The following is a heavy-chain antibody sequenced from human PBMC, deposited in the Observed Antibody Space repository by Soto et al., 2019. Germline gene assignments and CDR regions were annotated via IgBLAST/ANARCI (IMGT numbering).Heavy chain of an antibody. J-gene: IGHJ5*02. CDR3: ARDSAVIAAAGPVWFDP. V-gene: IGHV3-23*01. CDR1: GFTFSSYA. Sequence: PGGSLRLSCAASGFTFSSYAMSWVRQAPGKGLEWVSAISGSGGSTYYADSVKGRFTISRDNSKNALYLQMNSLRAEDTAVYYCARDSAVIAAAGPVWFDPWGQGTLVTVSS. D-gene: IGHD6-13*01. CDR2: ISGSGGST.